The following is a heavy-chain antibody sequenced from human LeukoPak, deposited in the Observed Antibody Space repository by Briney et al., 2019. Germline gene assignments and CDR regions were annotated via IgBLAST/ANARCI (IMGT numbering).Heavy chain of an antibody. J-gene: IGHJ6*02. CDR3: AKDLLSSYPCYYYGMDV. CDR1: GFTFSSYA. D-gene: IGHD1-26*01. Sequence: GGSLRLSCAASGFTFSSYAMSWVRQAPGKGLEWVSAISGSGGSTYYADSVKGRFTISRDNSKNTLYLQMNSLRAEDTAVYYCAKDLLSSYPCYYYGMDVWGQGTTVTVSS. CDR2: ISGSGGST. V-gene: IGHV3-23*01.